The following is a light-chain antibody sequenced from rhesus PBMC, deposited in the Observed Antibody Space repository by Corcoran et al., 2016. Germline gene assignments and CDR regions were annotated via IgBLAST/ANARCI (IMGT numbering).Light chain of an antibody. V-gene: IGKV3-10*01. CDR2: GAS. J-gene: IGKJ2*01. Sequence: QVILTQSPATLSWSPGERATLSCRDSQSDSSLLAWYHQKPGQAPRLLINGASSRATGIPDRFRGSGSGTDLPLTLRSMEPEDVEVYHYNQHGSGYSFGQGTKVEIK. CDR1: QSDSSL. CDR3: NQHGSGYS.